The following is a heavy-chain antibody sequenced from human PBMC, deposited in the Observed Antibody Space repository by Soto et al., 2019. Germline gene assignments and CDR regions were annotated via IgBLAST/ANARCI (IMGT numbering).Heavy chain of an antibody. J-gene: IGHJ4*02. V-gene: IGHV3-13*01. CDR1: GFTFSSYD. Sequence: GGSLRLSCAASGFTFSSYDMHWVRQATGKDLEWVSAIGTAGDTYYPGSVKGRFTISRENAKNSLYLQMNSLRAEDTAVYYCARGFYPYSSSWYFEYWGQGTLVTVSS. D-gene: IGHD6-13*01. CDR2: IGTAGDT. CDR3: ARGFYPYSSSWYFEY.